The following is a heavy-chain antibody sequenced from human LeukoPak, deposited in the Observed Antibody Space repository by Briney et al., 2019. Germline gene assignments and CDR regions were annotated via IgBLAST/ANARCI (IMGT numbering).Heavy chain of an antibody. CDR1: GGSISSYY. D-gene: IGHD3-22*01. V-gene: IGHV4-59*01. CDR3: ARGTDSSGYYIDAFDI. Sequence: SETLSLTCTVSGGSISSYYCSWIRQPPGKGLEWIGYIYYSGSTNYNPSLKSRVTISVDTSKNQFSLKLSSVTAADTAVYYCARGTDSSGYYIDAFDIWGQGTMVTVSS. CDR2: IYYSGST. J-gene: IGHJ3*02.